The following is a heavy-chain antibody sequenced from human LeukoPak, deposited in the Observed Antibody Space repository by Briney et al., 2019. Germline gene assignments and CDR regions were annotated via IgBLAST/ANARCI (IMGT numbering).Heavy chain of an antibody. CDR3: TRSTPFDY. V-gene: IGHV5-51*01. CDR1: GYTFSNHW. Sequence: GESLKISCKGSGYTFSNHWIGWVRQMPGKGLEWMGFIYPGDSDTRYSPSFQGQVTISADKSVSTAYLHWSSLKASDTAMYYCTRSTPFDYWGQGTLVTVSS. CDR2: IYPGDSDT. J-gene: IGHJ4*02. D-gene: IGHD2-15*01.